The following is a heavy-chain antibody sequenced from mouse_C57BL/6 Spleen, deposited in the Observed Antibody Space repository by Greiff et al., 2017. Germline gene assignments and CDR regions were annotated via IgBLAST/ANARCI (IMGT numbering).Heavy chain of an antibody. CDR1: GYTFTDYY. CDR2: INPNNGGT. Sequence: VQLQQSGPELVKPGASVKISCKASGYTFTDYYMNWVKQSHGKSLEWIGDINPNNGGTSYNQKFKGKATLTVDKSSSTAYMELRSLTSEDSAVYYCASLSRDNYSSYWYFDVWGTGTTVTVSS. D-gene: IGHD1-1*01. V-gene: IGHV1-26*01. J-gene: IGHJ1*03. CDR3: ASLSRDNYSSYWYFDV.